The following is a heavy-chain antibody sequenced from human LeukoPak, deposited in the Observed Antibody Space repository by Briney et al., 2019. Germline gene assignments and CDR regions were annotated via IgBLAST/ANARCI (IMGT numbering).Heavy chain of an antibody. CDR1: GFTFSSYS. J-gene: IGHJ4*02. CDR3: ASVTGYSSAPFDY. Sequence: GGSLRLSCAASGFTFSSYSMNWVRQAPGKGLEWVSSISSSSSYTYYADSVKGRFTISRDNAKNSLYLQMNSLRAEDTAVYYCASVTGYSSAPFDYWGQGTLVTVSS. V-gene: IGHV3-21*01. D-gene: IGHD6-19*01. CDR2: ISSSSSYT.